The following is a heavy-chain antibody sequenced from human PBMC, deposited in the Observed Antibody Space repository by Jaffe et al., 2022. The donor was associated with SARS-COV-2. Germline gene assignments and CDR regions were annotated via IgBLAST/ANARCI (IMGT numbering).Heavy chain of an antibody. D-gene: IGHD6-13*01. J-gene: IGHJ4*02. V-gene: IGHV3-23*01. Sequence: EVQLLESGGGLVQPGGSLRLSCVGSGFTFDTHALNWVRQAPGKGLEWISIISGSGDATSYAESVKGRFTISRDNSKNTLFLQMDILRAEDTAVYFCAKRPLEAAGLLDSWGQGTLVTVSS. CDR3: AKRPLEAAGLLDS. CDR1: GFTFDTHA. CDR2: ISGSGDAT.